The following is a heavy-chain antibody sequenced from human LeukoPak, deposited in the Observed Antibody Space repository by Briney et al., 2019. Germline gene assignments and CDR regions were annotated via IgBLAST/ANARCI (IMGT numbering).Heavy chain of an antibody. CDR2: IRYDGSNK. V-gene: IGHV3-30*02. D-gene: IGHD3-3*01. J-gene: IGHJ4*02. CDR1: GFTFSSYG. CDR3: APRVVTSFDY. Sequence: GGSLRLSCAASGFTFSSYGMHWVRQAPGKGLEWVAFIRYDGSNKYYADSVKGRFTISRDISENTLYLQMNALRAEDTAVYYCAPRVVTSFDYWAREPWSPSPQ.